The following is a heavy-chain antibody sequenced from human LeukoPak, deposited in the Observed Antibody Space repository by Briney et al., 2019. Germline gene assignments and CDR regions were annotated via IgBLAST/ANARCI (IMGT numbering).Heavy chain of an antibody. Sequence: RASVKVSCKASGYTFTSYDINWVRQATGQGLEWMGWMNPNSGNTGYAQKFQGRVTMTRNTSISTAYMELSSLRSEDTAVYYCARVYRFGDANWFDPWGQGTLVTVSS. V-gene: IGHV1-8*01. CDR3: ARVYRFGDANWFDP. CDR1: GYTFTSYD. D-gene: IGHD3-10*01. J-gene: IGHJ5*02. CDR2: MNPNSGNT.